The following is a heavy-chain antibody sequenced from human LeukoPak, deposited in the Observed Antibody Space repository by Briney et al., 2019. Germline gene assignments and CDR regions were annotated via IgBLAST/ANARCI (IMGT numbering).Heavy chain of an antibody. CDR1: GGSISTSNYF. CDR2: ISYSGST. CDR3: ARDPGVGYCSSTSCSVGNAFDI. D-gene: IGHD2-2*01. V-gene: IGHV4-39*07. Sequence: PSETLSLTCTASGGSISTSNYFWGWIRQPPGKGLEWIGTISYSGSTNYNPSLKSRVTMSVDTSKNQFSLKLSSVTAADTAVYYCARDPGVGYCSSTSCSVGNAFDIWGQGTMVTVSS. J-gene: IGHJ3*02.